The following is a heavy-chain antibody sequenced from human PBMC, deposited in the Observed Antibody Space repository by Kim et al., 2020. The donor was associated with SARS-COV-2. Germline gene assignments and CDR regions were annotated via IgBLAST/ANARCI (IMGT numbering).Heavy chain of an antibody. CDR1: GGTFSSYA. CDR3: ARTVEGYSSSWYPGDYYYYYGMDV. V-gene: IGHV1-69*13. CDR2: IIPIFGTA. J-gene: IGHJ6*02. Sequence: SVKVSCKASGGTFSSYAISWVRQAPGQGLEWMGGIIPIFGTANYAQKFQGRVTITADESTSTAYMELSSLRSEDTAVYYCARTVEGYSSSWYPGDYYYYYGMDVWGQGTTVTVSS. D-gene: IGHD6-13*01.